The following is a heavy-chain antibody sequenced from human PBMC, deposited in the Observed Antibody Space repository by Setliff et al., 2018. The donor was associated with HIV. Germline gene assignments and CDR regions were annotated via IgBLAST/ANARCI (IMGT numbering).Heavy chain of an antibody. D-gene: IGHD3-9*01. CDR2: IIPIFGTA. Sequence: ASVKVSCKASGGTVSSYAISWVRQAPGQGLEWMGGIIPIFGTANYAQKFQGRVTITTDESTSTAYMELSSLRSEDTAVYYCARDLLLTSPSAFDIWGQGTMVTVSS. V-gene: IGHV1-69*05. CDR1: GGTVSSYA. CDR3: ARDLLLTSPSAFDI. J-gene: IGHJ3*02.